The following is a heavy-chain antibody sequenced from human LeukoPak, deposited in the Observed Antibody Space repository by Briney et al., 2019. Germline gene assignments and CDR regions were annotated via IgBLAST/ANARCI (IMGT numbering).Heavy chain of an antibody. Sequence: GGSLRLSCVVSGFSFLSYSMNWVRQAPGKGLEWVSSISSSSDYIYHADSVKGRFTVSRNNAKKSLYLQMNSLRAEDTAVYYCATPPTVTRNYWGQGILVTVSS. D-gene: IGHD4-17*01. CDR3: ATPPTVTRNY. V-gene: IGHV3-21*04. CDR1: GFSFLSYS. CDR2: ISSSSDYI. J-gene: IGHJ4*02.